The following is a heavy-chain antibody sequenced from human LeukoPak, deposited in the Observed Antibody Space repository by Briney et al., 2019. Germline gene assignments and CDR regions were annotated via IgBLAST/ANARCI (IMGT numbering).Heavy chain of an antibody. J-gene: IGHJ4*02. CDR2: ISTSGST. CDR3: ARGTDYYYGSLTLDY. D-gene: IGHD3-10*01. V-gene: IGHV4-4*07. CDR1: GGSISTYL. Sequence: SETLSLTWTVSGGSISTYLWNWIRQPAGKGLEWIGRISTSGSTNYSPSLKSRVTMAADTSKNQFSLQLSSVTAADTAVYYCARGTDYYYGSLTLDYWGQGTLVTVSS.